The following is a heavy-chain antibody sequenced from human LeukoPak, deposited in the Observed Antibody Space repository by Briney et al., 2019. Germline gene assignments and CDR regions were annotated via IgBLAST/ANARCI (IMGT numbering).Heavy chain of an antibody. CDR1: GGSFSDYP. CDR2: IKHGGGT. Sequence: SETLSLTCAIYGGSFSDYPWTCIRQPPGKGLEWIGQIKHGGGTKYNPSLNSRVTMSLDTSKNQFSLKMTSVTAADTATYYCARGAPGYWGQGTLVTVSS. CDR3: ARGAPGY. J-gene: IGHJ4*02. V-gene: IGHV4-34*01.